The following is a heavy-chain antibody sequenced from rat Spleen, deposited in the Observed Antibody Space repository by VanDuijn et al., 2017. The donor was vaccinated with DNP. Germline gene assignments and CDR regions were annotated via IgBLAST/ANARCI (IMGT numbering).Heavy chain of an antibody. Sequence: QVQLRQSGAEPAKPGSSVKISCKASGYTFTTYYISWIKQTTGQGLEYVGNINAGSGGTYYNEKFKGKATLTVDKSSSTAFMQLSSLTPDDSAVYYCARGITDITPFAYWGQGTLVTVSS. CDR3: ARGITDITPFAY. V-gene: IGHV1-43*01. D-gene: IGHD1-4*01. CDR1: GYTFTTYY. CDR2: INAGSGGT. J-gene: IGHJ3*01.